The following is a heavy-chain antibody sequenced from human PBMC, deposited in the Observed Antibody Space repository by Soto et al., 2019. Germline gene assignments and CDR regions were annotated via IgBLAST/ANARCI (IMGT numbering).Heavy chain of an antibody. CDR1: GFTFTRYS. V-gene: IGHV3-21*06. J-gene: IGHJ4*02. Sequence: GSLRLSCAASGFTFTRYSMNWVRQAPGKGLEWVSSISSTTNYIYYGDSMKGRFTISRDNTKNSLYLEMNSLRAEDTAVYYCARESEDLTSNFDYWGQGTLVTVSS. CDR3: ARESEDLTSNFDY. CDR2: ISSTTNYI.